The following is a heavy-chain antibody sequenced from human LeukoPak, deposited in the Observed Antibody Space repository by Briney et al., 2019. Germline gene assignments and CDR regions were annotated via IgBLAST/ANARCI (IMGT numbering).Heavy chain of an antibody. CDR1: GGSISSNSAY. J-gene: IGHJ4*02. CDR2: IYYSKNT. Sequence: SETLSLTCTVSGGSISSNSAYWGWIRQPPGKGLEWIGSIYYSKNTYYNPSLKSRVPISADTSKNQFSLRLDSVSAADTAVYYCASPRGFSYGYFDHWGQGSLVTVSS. CDR3: ASPRGFSYGYFDH. V-gene: IGHV4-39*01. D-gene: IGHD5-18*01.